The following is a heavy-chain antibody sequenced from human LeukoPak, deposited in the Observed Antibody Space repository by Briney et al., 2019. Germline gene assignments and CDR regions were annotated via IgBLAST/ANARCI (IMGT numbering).Heavy chain of an antibody. CDR2: ISSGSTYI. V-gene: IGHV3-21*01. CDR3: AGSAPSGCYSP. CDR1: GFTFSSYS. J-gene: IGHJ4*02. Sequence: PGGSLRLSCEASGFTFSSYSMNWVRQAPGKGLEWVSSISSGSTYIYYAESVKGRFTISRDNAKNSLYLQMNSLRAEETAVYYCAGSAPSGCYSPWSQGTLVTVPS. D-gene: IGHD2-21*01.